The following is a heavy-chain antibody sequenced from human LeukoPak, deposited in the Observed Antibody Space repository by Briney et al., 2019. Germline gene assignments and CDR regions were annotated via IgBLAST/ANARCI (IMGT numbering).Heavy chain of an antibody. D-gene: IGHD2-2*03. CDR3: AMDIVVVPAAKGGYYYYYMDV. CDR1: GYTFTGYY. CDR2: INPNSGGT. V-gene: IGHV1-2*02. Sequence: ASVKVSCKASGYTFTGYYMHWVRQAPGQGLEWMGWINPNSGGTNYAQKFQGRVTMTRDTSISTAYMELSRLRSDDAAVYYCAMDIVVVPAAKGGYYYYYMDVWRKGTTVTVSS. J-gene: IGHJ6*03.